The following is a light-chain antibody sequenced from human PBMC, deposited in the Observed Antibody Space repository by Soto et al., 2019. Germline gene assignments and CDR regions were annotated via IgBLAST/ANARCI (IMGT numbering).Light chain of an antibody. V-gene: IGLV1-44*01. J-gene: IGLJ3*02. Sequence: QLVLTQPPSASGTPGQRVTISCSGSSSNIGSNNVNWYQQLPGTTPKLLMYSNNQRPSGVPDRFSGSKSGTSASLAISGLQSEDEADYYCAVWDDSLTGWVFGGGTKLTVL. CDR3: AVWDDSLTGWV. CDR2: SNN. CDR1: SSNIGSNN.